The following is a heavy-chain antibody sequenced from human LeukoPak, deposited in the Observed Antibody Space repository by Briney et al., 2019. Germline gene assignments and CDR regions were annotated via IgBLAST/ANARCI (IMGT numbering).Heavy chain of an antibody. D-gene: IGHD3-10*01. CDR2: MNPNSGNT. CDR1: GYTFTSYD. CDR3: ARWSSGSGSYRPLGGFDP. J-gene: IGHJ5*02. Sequence: ASVKVSCKASGYTFTSYDINWVRQATGQGLEWMGWMNPNSGNTGYAQEFQSRVTMTRNTSISTAYMELSSLRSEDTAVYYCARWSSGSGSYRPLGGFDPWGQGTLVTVSS. V-gene: IGHV1-8*01.